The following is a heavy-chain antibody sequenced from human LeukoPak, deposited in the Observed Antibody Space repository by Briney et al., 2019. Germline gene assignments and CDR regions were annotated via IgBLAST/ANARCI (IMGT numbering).Heavy chain of an antibody. CDR3: VREGTLERDCSGGSCYSHFDY. CDR2: IYYSGST. V-gene: IGHV4-59*01. J-gene: IGHJ4*02. Sequence: PSETLSLTCTVSGGSISSYYWSWIRQPPGKGLEWIGYIYYSGSTNYNPSLKSRVTISVDTSKNQFSLKLSSVTAADTAVYYCVREGTLERDCSGGSCYSHFDYWGQGTLVTVSS. D-gene: IGHD2-15*01. CDR1: GGSISSYY.